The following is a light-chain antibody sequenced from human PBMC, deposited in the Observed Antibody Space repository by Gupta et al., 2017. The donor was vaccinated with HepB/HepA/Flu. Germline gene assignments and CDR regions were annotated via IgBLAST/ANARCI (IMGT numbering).Light chain of an antibody. J-gene: IGLJ2*01. Sequence: SYVLTQPPAVSVAPGKTASITCGGDNMETKSVHWYQQKPGQAPVLVVYGDGDRPSGIPRRFSDSNSGDTATLTISRVEAGDEADYYCQVWDNGRVVFGGGTKLTVL. CDR3: QVWDNGRVV. CDR2: GDG. CDR1: NMETKS. V-gene: IGLV3-21*03.